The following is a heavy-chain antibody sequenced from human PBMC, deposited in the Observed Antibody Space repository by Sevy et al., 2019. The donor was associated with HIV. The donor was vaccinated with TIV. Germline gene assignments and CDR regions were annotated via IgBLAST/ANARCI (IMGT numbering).Heavy chain of an antibody. CDR1: GYTLSEVS. CDR2: FVPEDGEI. CDR3: VIGDTPRLTGSGTRLKDQSLNYFHF. Sequence: ASVKVSCKVPGYTLSEVSMHWVRQAPGKGLEWMGGFVPEDGEIVYAQNFQGRATVAEDTLTDTAYLEVTNLGSEDTATYFCVIGDTPRLTGSGTRLKDQSLNYFHFWGQGTLVTVSS. V-gene: IGHV1-24*01. D-gene: IGHD2-2*01. J-gene: IGHJ4*02.